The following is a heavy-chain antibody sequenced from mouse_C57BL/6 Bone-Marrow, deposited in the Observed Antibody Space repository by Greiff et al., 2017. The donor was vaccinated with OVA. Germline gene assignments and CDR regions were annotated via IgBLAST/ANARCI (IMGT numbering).Heavy chain of an antibody. J-gene: IGHJ2*01. CDR1: GFTFSDYG. CDR2: ISSGSSTI. D-gene: IGHD2-4*01. Sequence: EVQVVESGGGLVKPGGSLKLSCAASGFTFSDYGMHWVRQAPEKGLEWVAYISSGSSTIYYADTVKGRFTISRDNAKNTRFLQMTSLRSEDTAMYYCARSDYDYFDYWGQGTTLTVSS. CDR3: ARSDYDYFDY. V-gene: IGHV5-17*01.